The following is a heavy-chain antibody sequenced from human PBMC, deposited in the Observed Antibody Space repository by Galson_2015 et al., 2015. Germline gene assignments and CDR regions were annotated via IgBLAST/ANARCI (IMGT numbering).Heavy chain of an antibody. CDR3: ARGSSWYPHWFDP. Sequence: TLSLTCTVSGGSISSGSYYWSWVRQPAGKGLEWIGRIYTSGSTNYNPSLKSRVTISVDTSKNQFSLKLSSVTAADTAVYYCARGSSWYPHWFDPWGQGTLVTVSS. D-gene: IGHD6-13*01. CDR2: IYTSGST. V-gene: IGHV4-61*02. J-gene: IGHJ5*02. CDR1: GGSISSGSYY.